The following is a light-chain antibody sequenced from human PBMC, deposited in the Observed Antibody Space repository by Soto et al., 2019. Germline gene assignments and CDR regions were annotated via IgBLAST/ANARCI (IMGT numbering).Light chain of an antibody. CDR3: QEYNKWPLT. J-gene: IGKJ4*01. CDR2: GAS. CDR1: QSISIN. V-gene: IGKV3-15*01. Sequence: TLMKPSPANLSLSPWETATLFSRAGQSISINSAWYQQKLGQAPRLLIYGASTRATGIPARFSGTGSGTEFTLTISSLQSEDFAVYYCQEYNKWPLTFGGGTKVDTK.